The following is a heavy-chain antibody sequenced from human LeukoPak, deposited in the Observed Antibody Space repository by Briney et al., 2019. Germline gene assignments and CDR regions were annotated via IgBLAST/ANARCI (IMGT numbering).Heavy chain of an antibody. J-gene: IGHJ4*02. CDR3: ARHLWDGYIE. Sequence: SETLSLTCTVSGGSISSYYWSWIRQPPGKGLEWIGYIYTSGSTNYNPSLKSRVTISVDTSKNQSSLKLSSVTAADTAVYYCARHLWDGYIEWGQGTLVTVSS. D-gene: IGHD5-24*01. V-gene: IGHV4-4*09. CDR1: GGSISSYY. CDR2: IYTSGST.